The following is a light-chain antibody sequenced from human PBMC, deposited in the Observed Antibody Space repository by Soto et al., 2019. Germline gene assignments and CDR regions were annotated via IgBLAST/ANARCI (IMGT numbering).Light chain of an antibody. J-gene: IGKJ1*01. CDR1: QRISSY. Sequence: DIPITQSPSSLSASVGHRVTITCRASQRISSYVNWYQAKPGKAPKLLIYKASTLKSGVPSRFSGSGSGTEFTLTISSLQPDDFATYYCQHYNSYSEAFGQGTKVDI. CDR3: QHYNSYSEA. V-gene: IGKV1-5*03. CDR2: KAS.